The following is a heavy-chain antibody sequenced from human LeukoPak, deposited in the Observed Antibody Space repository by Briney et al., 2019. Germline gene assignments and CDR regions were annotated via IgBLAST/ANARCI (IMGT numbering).Heavy chain of an antibody. V-gene: IGHV3-23*01. Sequence: GGSLRLSCAASGFTFGDYAMSWVRQAPGKGLEWVSAISGSGGSTYYADSVKGRFTISRDNSKNTLYLQMNSLRAEDTAVYYCAKLWVPAAIYYYYYMDVWGKGTTVTVSS. CDR3: AKLWVPAAIYYYYYMDV. CDR1: GFTFGDYA. J-gene: IGHJ6*03. D-gene: IGHD2-2*01. CDR2: ISGSGGST.